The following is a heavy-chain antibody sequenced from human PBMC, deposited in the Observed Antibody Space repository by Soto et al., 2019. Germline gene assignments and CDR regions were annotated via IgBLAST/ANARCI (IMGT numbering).Heavy chain of an antibody. CDR3: AKEARPLAVAGSFFDS. V-gene: IGHV3-13*01. CDR1: GFTFSSYD. Sequence: PGGSLRLSCAASGFTFSSYDMHWVRQATGKGLEWVSAIGTAGDTYYPGSVKGRFTISRENAKNTLYLQMNTLRAEDTAVYYCAKEARPLAVAGSFFDSWGQGALVTVSS. J-gene: IGHJ4*02. D-gene: IGHD6-19*01. CDR2: IGTAGDT.